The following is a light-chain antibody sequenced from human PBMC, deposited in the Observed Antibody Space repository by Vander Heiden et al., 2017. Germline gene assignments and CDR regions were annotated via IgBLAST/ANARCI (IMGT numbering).Light chain of an antibody. Sequence: DIVMTQSPDSLAVSLGERATINCKSSQSVFYSSNNKNYLAWYQQKTGQPPKLLIYWASTRESGVPDRFSGSGSGTDFTLTISSLQAEDVAAYYCQQDYDTPWTFGQGTKVEIK. CDR2: WAS. V-gene: IGKV4-1*01. CDR1: QSVFYSSNNKNY. J-gene: IGKJ1*01. CDR3: QQDYDTPWT.